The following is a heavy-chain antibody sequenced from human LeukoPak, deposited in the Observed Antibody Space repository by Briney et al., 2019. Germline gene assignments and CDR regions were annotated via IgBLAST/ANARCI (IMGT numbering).Heavy chain of an antibody. CDR3: AGHHPRNTVDF. J-gene: IGHJ4*02. D-gene: IGHD2/OR15-2a*01. V-gene: IGHV4-59*08. CDR1: GGSISTYY. CDR2: ISDIGSI. Sequence: PSETLSLTCTVSGGSISTYYWSWIRQPPGKGLEWIAYISDIGSINYNPSLKSRVTISLDTSKNQFSLKLSSVTAADTAVYYCAGHHPRNTVDFWGQGTLVTVSS.